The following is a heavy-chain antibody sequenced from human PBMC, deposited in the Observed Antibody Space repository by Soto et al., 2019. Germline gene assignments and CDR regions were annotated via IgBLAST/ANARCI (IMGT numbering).Heavy chain of an antibody. CDR2: ISGSGGST. V-gene: IGHV3-23*01. J-gene: IGHJ4*02. CDR1: GFTFSSYA. CDR3: AKGYSGYELVVDY. D-gene: IGHD5-12*01. Sequence: GGSLRLSCAASGFTFSSYAMSWVRQAPGKGLEWVSAISGSGGSTYYADSVKGRFTISRDNSKNTLYLQINSLRAEDAAVYYCAKGYSGYELVVDYWGQGTLVTVSS.